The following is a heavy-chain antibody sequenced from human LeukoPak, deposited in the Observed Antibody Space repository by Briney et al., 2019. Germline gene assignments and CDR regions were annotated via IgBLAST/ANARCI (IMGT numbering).Heavy chain of an antibody. J-gene: IGHJ4*02. D-gene: IGHD3-3*01. Sequence: SETLSLTCAVYGGSFSGYYWSWIRQPPGKGLEWIGEINHSGSTNYNPSLKSRVTISVDTSKNQFSLKLSSVTAADTAVYYCAREADYDFWSGYQNWGQGTLVTVSS. CDR3: AREADYDFWSGYQN. CDR1: GGSFSGYY. V-gene: IGHV4-34*01. CDR2: INHSGST.